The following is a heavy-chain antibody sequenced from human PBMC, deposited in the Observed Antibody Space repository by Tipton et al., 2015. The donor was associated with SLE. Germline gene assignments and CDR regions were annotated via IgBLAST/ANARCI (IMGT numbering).Heavy chain of an antibody. J-gene: IGHJ4*02. V-gene: IGHV1-46*01. CDR3: ARDQGGYYRPLDY. CDR2: INPSGGST. CDR1: GYTFISYY. D-gene: IGHD2/OR15-2a*01. Sequence: QVQLVQSGAEVKKPGASVKGSCKASGYTFISYYMHWVRQAPGQGLEWMGIINPSGGSTSYAQKFQGRVTMTWDTSTSTVYMELRSLRSDDTAVYYCARDQGGYYRPLDYWGQGTLVTVSS.